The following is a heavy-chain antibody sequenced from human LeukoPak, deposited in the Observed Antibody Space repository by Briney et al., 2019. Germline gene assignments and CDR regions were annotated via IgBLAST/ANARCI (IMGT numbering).Heavy chain of an antibody. V-gene: IGHV3-30*03. Sequence: SGTSLRLSCAASEFTFSSYAMHWVRQAPGKGLEWVAFISYHGSNKYYADSVKGRFTISRDNSKNTLFLQMNSLRAEDTAVYYCARYCSGGCYSGVDYWGQGTLVTVPS. CDR2: ISYHGSNK. CDR1: EFTFSSYA. D-gene: IGHD2-15*01. J-gene: IGHJ4*02. CDR3: ARYCSGGCYSGVDY.